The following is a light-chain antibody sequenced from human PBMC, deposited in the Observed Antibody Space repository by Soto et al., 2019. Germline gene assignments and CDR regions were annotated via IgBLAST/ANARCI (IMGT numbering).Light chain of an antibody. V-gene: IGKV3-20*01. Sequence: EIVLTQSPGTLSLSPGERASLSCRASQTVSNFLAWYQQRPGQAPRLLIYVASSRATGIPDRFSGSGSGTDFTLTISRVEPEDFAVYFCHQYDSTPQAFGLGTKVEIK. CDR3: HQYDSTPQA. J-gene: IGKJ1*01. CDR1: QTVSNF. CDR2: VAS.